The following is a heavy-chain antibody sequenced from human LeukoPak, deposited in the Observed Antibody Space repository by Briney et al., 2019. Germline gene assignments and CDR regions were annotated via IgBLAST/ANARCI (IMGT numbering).Heavy chain of an antibody. J-gene: IGHJ6*02. CDR1: GFTFSSYA. D-gene: IGHD3-22*01. CDR3: AKEGLSSGYYYGYYYGMDV. Sequence: GGSLRLSCAASGFTFSSYAMSWVRQAPGKGLEWVSAISGSGGSTYYADSVKGRFTISRDNSKNTLYLQMNSLRAEDTAVYYCAKEGLSSGYYYGYYYGMDVWGQGTTVTVSS. V-gene: IGHV3-23*01. CDR2: ISGSGGST.